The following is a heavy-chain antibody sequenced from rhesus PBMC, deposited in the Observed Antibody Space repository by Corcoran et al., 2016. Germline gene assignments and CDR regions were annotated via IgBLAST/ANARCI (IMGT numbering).Heavy chain of an antibody. CDR3: AREIAAAGTGY. CDR1: GGSISGYYL. V-gene: IGHV4S7*01. CDR2: MYGGSRIT. Sequence: QVQLQESGPGVVKPSETLSLTCAVSGGSISGYYLWSWIRPHPGKGLEWIGYMYGGSRITSYNPSLKSRVIISIDTSKNQFSLKLSSVTTADTAVYYCAREIAAAGTGYWGQGVLVTVSS. J-gene: IGHJ4*01. D-gene: IGHD6-31*01.